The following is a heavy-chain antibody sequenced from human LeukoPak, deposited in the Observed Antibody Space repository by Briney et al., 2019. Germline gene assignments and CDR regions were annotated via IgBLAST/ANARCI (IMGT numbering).Heavy chain of an antibody. Sequence: ASVKVSCKASGYTFTSYDINWVRQATGQGLEWMGWMNPNSGNTAYAQKFQGRVTMTTDTSTSTAYMELRSLRSDDTAVYYCARAAGAFDIWGQGTMVTVSS. CDR1: GYTFTSYD. J-gene: IGHJ3*02. V-gene: IGHV1-8*01. CDR2: MNPNSGNT. CDR3: ARAAGAFDI.